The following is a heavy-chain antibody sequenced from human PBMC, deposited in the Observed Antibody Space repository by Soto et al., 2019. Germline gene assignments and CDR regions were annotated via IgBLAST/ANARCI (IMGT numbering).Heavy chain of an antibody. Sequence: GGSLRLSCAASGFTFSSYEMNWVRQALGKGLEWVSYISSSGSTIYYADSVKGRFTISRDNAKNSLYLQMNSLRAEDTAVYYCARGGYSYGRDWFDPWGQGTLVTVSS. J-gene: IGHJ5*02. D-gene: IGHD5-18*01. V-gene: IGHV3-48*03. CDR1: GFTFSSYE. CDR2: ISSSGSTI. CDR3: ARGGYSYGRDWFDP.